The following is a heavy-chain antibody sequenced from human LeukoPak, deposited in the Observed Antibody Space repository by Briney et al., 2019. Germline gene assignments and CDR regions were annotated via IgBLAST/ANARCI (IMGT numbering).Heavy chain of an antibody. J-gene: IGHJ4*02. CDR2: ISGSGGST. CDR3: AEDHRRGPYSYGYGD. D-gene: IGHD5-18*01. CDR1: GFTFSSYA. Sequence: GGSLRLSCAASGFTFSSYAMSWVRQAPGKGLEWVSAISGSGGSTYYADSVKGRFTISRDNSKNTLYLQMNSLRAEDTAVYYCAEDHRRGPYSYGYGDWGQGTLVTVSS. V-gene: IGHV3-23*01.